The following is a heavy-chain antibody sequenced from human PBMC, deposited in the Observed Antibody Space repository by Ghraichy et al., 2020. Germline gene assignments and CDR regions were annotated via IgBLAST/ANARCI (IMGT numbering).Heavy chain of an antibody. CDR3: GKGAGERSSSLPFDY. J-gene: IGHJ4*02. V-gene: IGHV3-23*01. Sequence: GGSLRLSGAASGFTFSSYAMSWVRQAPGKGLEWVSTLSGSGGSTYYADSVKGRFTISRDNSKNTLYLQMNSLRAEDTAVYYCGKGAGERSSSLPFDYWGQGTRVTVSS. CDR1: GFTFSSYA. D-gene: IGHD6-6*01. CDR2: LSGSGGST.